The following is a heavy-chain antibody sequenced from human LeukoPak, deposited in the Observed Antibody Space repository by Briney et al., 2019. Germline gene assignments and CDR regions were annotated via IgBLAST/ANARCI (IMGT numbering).Heavy chain of an antibody. V-gene: IGHV1-69*04. CDR3: ARRPQGDYGMDV. CDR2: IIPILGIA. CDR1: GGTFRSYA. J-gene: IGHJ6*02. Sequence: SVKVSCKASGGTFRSYAISWVRQAPGQGLEWMGRIIPILGIANYAQKFQGRVTITADKSTSTAYMELSSLRSEDTAVYYCARRPQGDYGMDVWGQGTTVTVSS.